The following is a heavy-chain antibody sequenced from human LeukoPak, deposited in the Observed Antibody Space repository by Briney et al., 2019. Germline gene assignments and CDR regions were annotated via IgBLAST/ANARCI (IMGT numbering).Heavy chain of an antibody. CDR3: ATDIVVVTATEQSFGY. J-gene: IGHJ4*02. Sequence: ASVKLSCKVSGYTLTELSMHWVRQAPGTGLGWMGGFDPEDGETIYAQKFQGRGTMTEDTSTDTAYMELSSLRSEDTAVYYCATDIVVVTATEQSFGYWGQGTLVTVSS. V-gene: IGHV1-24*01. CDR1: GYTLTELS. D-gene: IGHD2-21*02. CDR2: FDPEDGET.